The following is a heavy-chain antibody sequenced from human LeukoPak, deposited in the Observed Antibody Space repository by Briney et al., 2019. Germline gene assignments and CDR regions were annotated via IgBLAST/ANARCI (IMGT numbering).Heavy chain of an antibody. CDR1: GFTFSDYY. CDR2: ISSSGSTI. Sequence: GGSLRLSCAASGFTFSDYYMSWIRQAPGKGLEWVSYISSSGSTIYYADSVKGRFTISRDNAKNSLYLQMNSLRAEDTAVYYCARVGDCSSTSCYGGYNWFDPWGQGTLVTVSS. J-gene: IGHJ5*02. V-gene: IGHV3-11*04. D-gene: IGHD2-2*01. CDR3: ARVGDCSSTSCYGGYNWFDP.